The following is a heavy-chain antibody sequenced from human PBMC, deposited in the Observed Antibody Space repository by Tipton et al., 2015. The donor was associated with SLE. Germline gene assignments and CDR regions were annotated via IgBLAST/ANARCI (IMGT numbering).Heavy chain of an antibody. D-gene: IGHD2-2*01. Sequence: GSLRLSCAASGFTFSSYDMHWVRQAPGKGLEWVTFIRFDGSDKFYADSVKGRVTISRDNYKNTLYLQMNSLRGEDTAVYYCARGVGYCSSTSCHYFDFWGQGTLVTVSS. CDR3: ARGVGYCSSTSCHYFDF. CDR1: GFTFSSYD. J-gene: IGHJ4*02. CDR2: IRFDGSDK. V-gene: IGHV3-30*02.